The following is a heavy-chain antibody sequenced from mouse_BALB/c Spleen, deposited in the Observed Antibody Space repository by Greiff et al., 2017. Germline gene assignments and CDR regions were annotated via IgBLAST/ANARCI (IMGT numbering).Heavy chain of an antibody. CDR2: IRSKSNNYAT. CDR3: VRVGSMDY. J-gene: IGHJ4*01. V-gene: IGHV10-1*02. CDR1: GFTFNTYA. D-gene: IGHD1-1*01. Sequence: EVQLQESGGGLVQPKGSLKLSCAASGFTFNTYAMNWVRQAPGKGLEWVARIRSKSNNYATYYADSVKDRFTISRDDSQSMLYLQMNNLKTEDTAMYYCVRVGSMDYWGQGTSVTVSS.